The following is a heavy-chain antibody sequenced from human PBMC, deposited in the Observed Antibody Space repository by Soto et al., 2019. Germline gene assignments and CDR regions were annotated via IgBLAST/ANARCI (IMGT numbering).Heavy chain of an antibody. D-gene: IGHD3-16*01. CDR1: GGSFSSYI. Sequence: QVQLVQSGAEVKKPGSSVKVSCKASGGSFSSYIISWVRQAPGQGLECMGEIIPIFGSANYAQRVQGRVTITADESTSTAYMDLSSLRSEDTAVYYCARAFASNKYWFDPWGQGTLVTVSS. J-gene: IGHJ5*02. CDR2: IIPIFGSA. CDR3: ARAFASNKYWFDP. V-gene: IGHV1-69*01.